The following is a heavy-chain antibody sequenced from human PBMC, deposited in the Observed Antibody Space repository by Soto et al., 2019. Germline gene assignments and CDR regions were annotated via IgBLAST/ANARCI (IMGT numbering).Heavy chain of an antibody. Sequence: ASVKVSCKASGYTFTSYDINWVRQATGQGLEWMGWMNPNSGNTGYAQKFQGRVTMTRNTSISTAYMELSSLRSEDTAVYYCARGVRLRYCSSTSYGYPFYYYYGMDVWGQGTTVTVSS. D-gene: IGHD2-2*01. J-gene: IGHJ6*02. CDR2: MNPNSGNT. CDR1: GYTFTSYD. V-gene: IGHV1-8*01. CDR3: ARGVRLRYCSSTSYGYPFYYYYGMDV.